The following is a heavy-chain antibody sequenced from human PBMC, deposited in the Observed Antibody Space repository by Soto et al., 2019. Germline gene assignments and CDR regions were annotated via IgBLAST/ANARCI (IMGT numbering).Heavy chain of an antibody. CDR2: INPDSGAT. CDR3: ARGDYRPGVYPFPYFEY. J-gene: IGHJ4*02. CDR1: GYSFTGYY. D-gene: IGHD2-8*01. V-gene: IGHV1-2*02. Sequence: HEHLVQSGAEVKRPGASLKVSCKASGYSFTGYYIHWVRQAPGQGLAWMGWINPDSGATNYAQNLHGRVTLPNDTSISPASMDLTSLTSDDRPVYCCARGDYRPGVYPFPYFEYRGQGTLVIVYS.